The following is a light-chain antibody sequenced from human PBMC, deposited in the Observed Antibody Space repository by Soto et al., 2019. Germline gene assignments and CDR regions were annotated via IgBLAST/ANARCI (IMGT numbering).Light chain of an antibody. CDR3: RLKAGGHHCV. CDR1: SSDVGGYYL. V-gene: IGLV2-8*01. CDR2: EVD. J-gene: IGLJ7*01. Sequence: QSALTQPPSASGSPGQSVTISCTGTSSDVGGYYLVSWYQHHPGKAPKLMIYEVDKRPSGVPDRFSGSKSGNTASLTVSGLQAEDGAEYYCRLKAGGHHCVFGGGNQVAVL.